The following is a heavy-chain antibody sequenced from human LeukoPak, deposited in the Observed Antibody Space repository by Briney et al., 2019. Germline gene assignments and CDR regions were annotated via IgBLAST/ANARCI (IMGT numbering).Heavy chain of an antibody. D-gene: IGHD5-24*01. J-gene: IGHJ5*02. CDR2: IDSDKGNT. CDR3: ARGEMATPFRP. V-gene: IGHV1-3*04. CDR1: GYSFTRNA. Sequence: ASVKVSCKASGYSFTRNAIHWVRQAPGQRLEWMGWIDSDKGNTKYSQEFQGRVTFTRDTSTSTAYMELRSLRSDDTAVYYCARGEMATPFRPWGQGTLVTVSS.